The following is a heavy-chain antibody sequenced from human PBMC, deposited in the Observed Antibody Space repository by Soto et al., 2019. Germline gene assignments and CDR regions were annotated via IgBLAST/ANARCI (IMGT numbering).Heavy chain of an antibody. J-gene: IGHJ5*02. CDR2: IFQTGST. CDR3: ARLEDCRGGSGFPNWFDP. CDR1: GGSIISGGYS. V-gene: IGHV4-30-2*01. Sequence: SETLSLTCAVSGGSIISGGYSWTWIRQPPGKGLEWIGYIFQTGSTYYNPTLKSRVTISLDRSKNQFSLTLNSGTAADTAIYYCARLEDCRGGSGFPNWFDPWGQGTLVTVSS. D-gene: IGHD2-15*01.